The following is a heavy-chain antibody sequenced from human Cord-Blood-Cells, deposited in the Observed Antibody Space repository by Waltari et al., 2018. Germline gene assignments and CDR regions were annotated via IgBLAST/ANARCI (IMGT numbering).Heavy chain of an antibody. CDR2: IYSGGST. CDR3: ARDLTGVFDY. V-gene: IGHV3-53*01. Sequence: EVRLVESGGGLIQPGGSLGLSCAASGLTVSSNYMSWVRQAPGKGLEWVSVIYSGGSTYYADSVKGRFTISRDNSKNTLYLQMNSLRAEDTAVYYCARDLTGVFDYWGQGTLVTVSS. CDR1: GLTVSSNY. D-gene: IGHD7-27*01. J-gene: IGHJ4*02.